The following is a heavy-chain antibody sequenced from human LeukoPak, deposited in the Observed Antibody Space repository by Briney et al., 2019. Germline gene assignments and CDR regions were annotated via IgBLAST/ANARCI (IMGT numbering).Heavy chain of an antibody. CDR1: GYSFTSYW. CDR3: ARTNYDILTGYPNWFDP. J-gene: IGHJ5*02. CDR2: IYPGDSDT. V-gene: IGHV5-51*01. Sequence: GDSLKISCKGSGYSFTSYWMGWVRQMPGKGLEWMGIIYPGDSDTRYSPSFQGQVTTSADKSISTAYLQWSSLKASDTAMYYCARTNYDILTGYPNWFDPWGQGTLVTVSS. D-gene: IGHD3-9*01.